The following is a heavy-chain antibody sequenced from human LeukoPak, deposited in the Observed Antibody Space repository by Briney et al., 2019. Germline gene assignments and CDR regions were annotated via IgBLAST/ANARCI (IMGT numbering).Heavy chain of an antibody. V-gene: IGHV3-15*01. D-gene: IGHD2-8*02. Sequence: GGSLRLSCAASGFTFSNAWMSWVRQAPGKGLEWVGRIKSKTDGGTSDYAAPVKGRFTISRDDSKNILYLQLNSLKTEDTAVYYCRCTGCSVVDYWGQGTLVTVSS. CDR2: IKSKTDGGTS. CDR1: GFTFSNAW. CDR3: RCTGCSVVDY. J-gene: IGHJ4*02.